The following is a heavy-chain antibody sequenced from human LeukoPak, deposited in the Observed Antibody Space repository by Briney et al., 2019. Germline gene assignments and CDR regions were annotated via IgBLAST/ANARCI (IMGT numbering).Heavy chain of an antibody. D-gene: IGHD3-22*01. CDR1: GYTFSTYG. V-gene: IGHV1-18*01. CDR3: ARGAYNYDSSGYWFDAFDI. J-gene: IGHJ3*02. CDR2: ISAYNGNT. Sequence: ASVKVSCKASGYTFSTYGISWVRQAPGQGLEWMGWISAYNGNTNYAQKVQGRVTMTTDTSTSTAYMELRSLRSDDTAVYYCARGAYNYDSSGYWFDAFDIWGQGTMVTVSS.